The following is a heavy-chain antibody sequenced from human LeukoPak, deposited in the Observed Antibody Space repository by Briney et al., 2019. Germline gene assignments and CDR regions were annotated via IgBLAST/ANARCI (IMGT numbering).Heavy chain of an antibody. CDR2: IYYSGST. CDR3: ARDIGHGSGSYYYYYYMDV. V-gene: IGHV4-59*01. J-gene: IGHJ6*03. D-gene: IGHD3-10*01. CDR1: GGSISSYY. Sequence: SETLSLTCTVSGGSISSYYWSWIRQPPGKGLEWIGYIYYSGSTNYNPSLKSRVTISVDTSKNQFSLKLSSVTAADTAVYYCARDIGHGSGSYYYYYYMDVWGKGTTVTVSS.